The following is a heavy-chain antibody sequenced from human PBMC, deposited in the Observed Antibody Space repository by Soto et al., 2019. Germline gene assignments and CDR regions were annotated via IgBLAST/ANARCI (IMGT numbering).Heavy chain of an antibody. D-gene: IGHD6-13*01. CDR2: MNPNGGNT. Sequence: ASVKISCKASGYTYTSYDINGVRQATGQGLEWMGWMNPNGGNTGYAQKFQGRVTMTRNTSISTDYMELSSLRSEDTAVYYCARGGRIPAAGTNECWGQGSLVTVSA. J-gene: IGHJ4*02. CDR3: ARGGRIPAAGTNEC. CDR1: GYTYTSYD. V-gene: IGHV1-8*01.